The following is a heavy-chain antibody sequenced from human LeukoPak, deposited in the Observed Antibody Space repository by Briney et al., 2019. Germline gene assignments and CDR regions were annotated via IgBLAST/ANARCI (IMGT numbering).Heavy chain of an antibody. CDR3: ATNYYDSGGFHFHH. V-gene: IGHV3-64*01. CDR1: GFTFSDAW. J-gene: IGHJ1*01. CDR2: ISSNGGRT. Sequence: PGGSLRLSCAASGFTFSDAWMHWVRQAPGKGLEYVSAISSNGGRTYYANSVKGRFTISRDNSRNTLYLQMGSLRAEDMAVYYCATNYYDSGGFHFHHWGQGTLVTVSS. D-gene: IGHD3-22*01.